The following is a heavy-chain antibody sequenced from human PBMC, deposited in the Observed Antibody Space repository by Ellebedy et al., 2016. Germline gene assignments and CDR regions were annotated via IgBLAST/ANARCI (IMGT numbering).Heavy chain of an antibody. J-gene: IGHJ6*03. CDR1: GFTFSSYA. D-gene: IGHD1-26*01. CDR2: ISGSGGST. Sequence: GESLKISXAASGFTFSSYAMSWVRQAPGKGLEWVSAISGSGGSTYYADSVKGRFTISRDNSKNTLYLQMNSLRAEDTAVYYCAKNVVGARYYYYYYMDVWGKGTTVTVSS. V-gene: IGHV3-23*01. CDR3: AKNVVGARYYYYYYMDV.